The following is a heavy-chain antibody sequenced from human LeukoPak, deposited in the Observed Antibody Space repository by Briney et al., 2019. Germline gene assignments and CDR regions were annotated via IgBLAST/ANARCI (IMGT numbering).Heavy chain of an antibody. D-gene: IGHD3-22*01. CDR2: IQYDGSTI. CDR1: GFTFSTYG. CDR3: ATPKADYYPFDY. J-gene: IGHJ4*02. Sequence: GGSLRLSCAASGFTFSTYGMHWVRQAPGKGLEWVALIQYDGSTISYADSVKGRFTISRDNSKNTLYLQMNSLRAEDTAVYYCATPKADYYPFDYWGQGTLVTVSS. V-gene: IGHV3-30*02.